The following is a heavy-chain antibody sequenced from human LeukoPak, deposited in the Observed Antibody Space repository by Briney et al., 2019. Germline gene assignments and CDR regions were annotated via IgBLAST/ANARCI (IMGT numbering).Heavy chain of an antibody. CDR2: INHTGST. CDR3: TRDTGTTGEVKFDT. D-gene: IGHD4-17*01. J-gene: IGHJ5*02. Sequence: SETLSLTCAVYGGSFSAYSWSWIRQPPGKGLEWIGEINHTGSTNYNPSLKSRVPISVDTSQNQFSLKLSSVTAADTAVYFCTRDTGTTGEVKFDTWGQGTLVTVSS. CDR1: GGSFSAYS. V-gene: IGHV4-34*01.